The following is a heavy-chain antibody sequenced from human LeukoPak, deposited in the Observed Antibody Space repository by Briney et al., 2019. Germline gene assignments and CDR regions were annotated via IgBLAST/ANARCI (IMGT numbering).Heavy chain of an antibody. V-gene: IGHV3-21*01. J-gene: IGHJ4*02. CDR3: ARDRCSSTSCYTNDY. CDR2: ISSSSSYI. D-gene: IGHD2-2*01. Sequence: GGSLRLSCAASGSTFSSYSMNWVRQAPGKGLEWVSSISSSSSYIYYADSVKGRFTISRDNAKNSLYLQMNSLRAKDTAVYYCARDRCSSTSCYTNDYWGQGTLVTVSS. CDR1: GSTFSSYS.